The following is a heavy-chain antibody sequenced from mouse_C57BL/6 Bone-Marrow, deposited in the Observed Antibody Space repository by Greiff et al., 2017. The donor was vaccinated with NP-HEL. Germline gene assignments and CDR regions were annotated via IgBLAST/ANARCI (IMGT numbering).Heavy chain of an antibody. V-gene: IGHV1-76*01. Sequence: RPGQGLEWIARIYPGSGNTYYNEKFKGKATLTAEKSSSTAYMQLSSLTSEDSAVYFCSSTLYYFDYWGQGTTLTVSS. J-gene: IGHJ2*01. CDR3: SSTLYYFDY. CDR2: IYPGSGNT. D-gene: IGHD1-1*01.